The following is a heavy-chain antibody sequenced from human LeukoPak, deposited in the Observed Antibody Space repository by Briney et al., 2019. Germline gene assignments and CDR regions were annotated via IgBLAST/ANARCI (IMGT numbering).Heavy chain of an antibody. D-gene: IGHD2-15*01. CDR2: ISSSSTI. V-gene: IGHV3-48*01. Sequence: GGSLRLSCAASGFTFSSYSMNWVRQAPGKGLEWVSYISSSSTIYYADSVKGRFTISRDNAKNSLYLQMNSLRAEDTAVYYCARWPRYCSGGSCYHYYYGMDVWGQGTTVTVSS. CDR3: ARWPRYCSGGSCYHYYYGMDV. CDR1: GFTFSSYS. J-gene: IGHJ6*02.